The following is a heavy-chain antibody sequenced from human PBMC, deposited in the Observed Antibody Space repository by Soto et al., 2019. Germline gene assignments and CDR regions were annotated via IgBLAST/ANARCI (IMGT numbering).Heavy chain of an antibody. D-gene: IGHD5-12*01. CDR3: ARLANRIRRAAFDT. V-gene: IGHV3-21*06. Sequence: GGSLRLSCAASGFTFNTYGMNWVRQAPGKGLEWVSSISSSSGYIYYADSMKGRFTISRDNAKNSLYLQMNSLRAEDTAVYYWARLANRIRRAAFDTWGQQCMFTVSS. CDR2: ISSSSGYI. CDR1: GFTFNTYG. J-gene: IGHJ5*01.